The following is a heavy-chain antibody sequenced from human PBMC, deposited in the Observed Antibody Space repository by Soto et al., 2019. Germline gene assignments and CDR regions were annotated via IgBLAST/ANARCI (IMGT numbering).Heavy chain of an antibody. V-gene: IGHV3-74*01. CDR2: IKYDGTIT. D-gene: IGHD6-13*01. CDR1: GFPFSSYW. Sequence: EVQLVEFGGGSIQPGESLRLSCAASGFPFSSYWIHWVRQAPGKGLVWVSRIKYDGTITNYADSLKGRLTISRDNAENTVYLQMNSLRVEDTAVYYCVRGAKGGYYVDVWGKGTTVTVSS. J-gene: IGHJ6*03. CDR3: VRGAKGGYYVDV.